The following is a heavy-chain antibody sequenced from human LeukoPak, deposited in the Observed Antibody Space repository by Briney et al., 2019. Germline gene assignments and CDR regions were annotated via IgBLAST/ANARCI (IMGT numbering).Heavy chain of an antibody. CDR1: GFTFSSYW. V-gene: IGHV3-7*01. CDR2: IKQDGSEK. J-gene: IGHJ4*02. Sequence: PGGSLRLSCAASGFTFSSYWMSWVRQAPGKGLEWVANIKQDGSEKYYVDSVKGRFTISRDNAKNSLYLQMNSLRAEDTAVYYCARDSYYDILTGYPTDYWGQGTLVTVSS. CDR3: ARDSYYDILTGYPTDY. D-gene: IGHD3-9*01.